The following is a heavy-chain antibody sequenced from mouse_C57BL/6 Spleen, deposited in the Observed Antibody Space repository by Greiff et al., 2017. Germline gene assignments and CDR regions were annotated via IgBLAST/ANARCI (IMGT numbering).Heavy chain of an antibody. J-gene: IGHJ1*03. V-gene: IGHV1-15*01. CDR1: GYTFTDYE. CDR3: TRRDYGSGYFDV. Sequence: QVQLQQSGAELVRPGASVTLSCKASGYTFTDYEMHWVKQTPVHGLEWIGAIDPETGGTAYNQKFKGKAILTADKSSSTAYMELRSLTSEDSAVYYCTRRDYGSGYFDVWGTGTTVTVSS. D-gene: IGHD1-1*01. CDR2: IDPETGGT.